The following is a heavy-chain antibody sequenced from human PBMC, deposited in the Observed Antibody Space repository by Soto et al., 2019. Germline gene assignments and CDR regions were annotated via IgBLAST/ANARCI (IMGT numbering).Heavy chain of an antibody. V-gene: IGHV1-18*01. D-gene: IGHD3-9*01. CDR3: ATLDWGTFDV. J-gene: IGHJ4*02. Sequence: QLVQSGAEVKKPGASVNVSCKASGYVFISYAITWVRQAPGQGLEWMGGITAHNGNTKHSQKFQGRMTMTTDTSTNTGYLELRSLTSDDTATYYCATLDWGTFDVWGQGTLVTVSS. CDR1: GYVFISYA. CDR2: ITAHNGNT.